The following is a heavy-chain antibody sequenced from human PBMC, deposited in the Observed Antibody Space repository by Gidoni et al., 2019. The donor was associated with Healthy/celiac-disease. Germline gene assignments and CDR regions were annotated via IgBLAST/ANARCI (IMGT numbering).Heavy chain of an antibody. CDR1: GFTFSSNY. Sequence: EVQLVEPGGGLIQPGGSLRLSCAASGFTFSSNYMSGVRKPPGKGLDWVSVLYSGGSTYYAASVKGRFTISRDNSKNTLYLQMNSLRAEDTAVYYCARATYYYDSSGYYIDYWGQGTLVTVSS. J-gene: IGHJ4*02. CDR2: LYSGGST. V-gene: IGHV3-53*01. D-gene: IGHD3-22*01. CDR3: ARATYYYDSSGYYIDY.